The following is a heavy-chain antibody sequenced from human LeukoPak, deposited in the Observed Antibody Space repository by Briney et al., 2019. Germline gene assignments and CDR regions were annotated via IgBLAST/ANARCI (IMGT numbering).Heavy chain of an antibody. J-gene: IGHJ4*02. CDR2: IYTSGST. D-gene: IGHD4-17*01. V-gene: IGHV4-4*07. Sequence: SETLSLTCAVYGGSFSGYYWSWIRQPAGKGLEWIGRIYTSGSTNYNPSLKSRVTMSVGTSKNQFSLKLSSVTAADTAVYYCARDLGDGDYCFGYWGQGTLVTVSS. CDR3: ARDLGDGDYCFGY. CDR1: GGSFSGYY.